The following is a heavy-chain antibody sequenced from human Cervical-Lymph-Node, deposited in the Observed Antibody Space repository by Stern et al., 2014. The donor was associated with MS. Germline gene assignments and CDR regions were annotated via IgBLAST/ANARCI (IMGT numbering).Heavy chain of an antibody. J-gene: IGHJ6*02. V-gene: IGHV3-30*18. CDR3: AKLGVPGYYYYGMDV. D-gene: IGHD3-16*01. CDR1: GFTFSNSG. Sequence: VQLVESGGGVVQPGRSLRLSCAASGFTFSNSGMHWVRQAPGKGLEWGAVISFDGSTKSFGDSVNGRFTISRDNAKDTIYLQMNSLRAEDTAVYYCAKLGVPGYYYYGMDVWGQGTTVTVSS. CDR2: ISFDGSTK.